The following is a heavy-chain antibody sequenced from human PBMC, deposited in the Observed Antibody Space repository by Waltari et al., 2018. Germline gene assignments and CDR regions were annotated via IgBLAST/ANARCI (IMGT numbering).Heavy chain of an antibody. D-gene: IGHD3-10*01. V-gene: IGHV1-24*01. J-gene: IGHJ4*02. CDR1: GYTLTELS. CDR3: ARDRGSGSYKYYFDY. Sequence: QVQLVQSGAEVKKPGASVKVSCKVSGYTLTELSMHWVRQAPGKGLEWMGGFDPEDGETIYAQKLQGRVTMTTDTSTSTAYMELRSLRSDDTAVYYCARDRGSGSYKYYFDYWGQGTLVTVSS. CDR2: FDPEDGET.